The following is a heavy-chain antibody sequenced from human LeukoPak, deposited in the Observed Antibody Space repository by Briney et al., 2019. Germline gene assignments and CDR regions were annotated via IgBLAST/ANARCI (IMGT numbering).Heavy chain of an antibody. J-gene: IGHJ4*02. Sequence: PGGSLRLSCAASGFTFSSYAMSWVRQAPGKGLEWVSAISGSGGSTYYADSVKGRFTISRDNSKNTLYLQMNSLRAEDTAVYYCAKDRHSGYDVGDFDYWGQGTLVTVSS. CDR2: ISGSGGST. CDR3: AKDRHSGYDVGDFDY. D-gene: IGHD5-12*01. CDR1: GFTFSSYA. V-gene: IGHV3-23*01.